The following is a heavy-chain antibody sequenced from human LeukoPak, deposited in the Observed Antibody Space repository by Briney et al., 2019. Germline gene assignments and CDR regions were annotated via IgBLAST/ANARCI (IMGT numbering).Heavy chain of an antibody. CDR2: INHSGST. D-gene: IGHD4-11*01. J-gene: IGHJ6*03. Sequence: GSLRLSCAASGFTFSSYGMHWVRQAPGKGLEWIGEINHSGSTNYNPSLKSRVTISVDTSKNQFSLKLSSVTAADTAVYYCARETYSNYMDVWGKGTTVTVSS. CDR1: GFTFSSYG. CDR3: ARETYSNYMDV. V-gene: IGHV4-34*01.